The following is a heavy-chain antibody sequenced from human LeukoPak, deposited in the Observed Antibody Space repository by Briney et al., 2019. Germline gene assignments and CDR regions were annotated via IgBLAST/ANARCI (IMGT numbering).Heavy chain of an antibody. CDR3: ARVAGSYSIRPFDF. CDR2: IRVSDGYT. CDR1: GFTFDNYA. D-gene: IGHD1-26*01. J-gene: IGHJ4*02. V-gene: IGHV3-23*01. Sequence: GGSLRLSCAASGFTFDNYAMTWVRQAPGKGLKWVSAIRVSDGYTYYADSVQGRFIISRDKSKNTVSLQMNSLTGDDTALYYCARVAGSYSIRPFDFWGQGTVVIVSS.